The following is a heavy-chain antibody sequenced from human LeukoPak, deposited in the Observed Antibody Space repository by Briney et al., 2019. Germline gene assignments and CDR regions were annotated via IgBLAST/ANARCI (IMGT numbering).Heavy chain of an antibody. Sequence: GRSLRLSCAASGFTLSSYAMHWVRQAPGKGLEWVAVISYDGSNKYYADSVKGRFTISRDNSKNTLYLQMNSLRAEDTAVYYCARDGYCSGGSCYLDYWGQGTLVTVSS. V-gene: IGHV3-30*04. CDR1: GFTLSSYA. CDR3: ARDGYCSGGSCYLDY. CDR2: ISYDGSNK. D-gene: IGHD2-15*01. J-gene: IGHJ4*02.